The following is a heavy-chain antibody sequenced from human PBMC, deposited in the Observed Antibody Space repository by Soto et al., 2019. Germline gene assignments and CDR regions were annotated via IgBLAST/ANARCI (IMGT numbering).Heavy chain of an antibody. Sequence: GGSLRLSCAASGSTFSSYAMSWVRQAPGKGLEWVSAISGSGGSTYYADSVKGRFTISRDNSKNTLYLQMNSLRAEDTAVYYCAKDHDYGGNSGPFDYWGQGTLVTVSS. CDR3: AKDHDYGGNSGPFDY. CDR2: ISGSGGST. J-gene: IGHJ4*02. CDR1: GSTFSSYA. V-gene: IGHV3-23*01. D-gene: IGHD4-17*01.